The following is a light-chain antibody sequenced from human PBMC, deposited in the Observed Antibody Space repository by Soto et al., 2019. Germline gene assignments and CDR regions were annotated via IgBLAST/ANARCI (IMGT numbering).Light chain of an antibody. CDR1: NSNNGANA. CDR3: GTWDDSLNGPV. J-gene: IGLJ2*01. Sequence: QSVLAQPPSASGTPGQRVTVSCSGSNSNNGANAVNWYQHVPQTAPKLLIYNNYQRPSGVPDRFSGSKSGTSASLAISGLQSEDEADYYCGTWDDSLNGPVFGGGTKLTVL. V-gene: IGLV1-44*01. CDR2: NNY.